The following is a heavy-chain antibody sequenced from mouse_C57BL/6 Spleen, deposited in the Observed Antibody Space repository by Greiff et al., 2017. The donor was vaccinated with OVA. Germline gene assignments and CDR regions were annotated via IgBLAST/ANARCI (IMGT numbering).Heavy chain of an antibody. Sequence: EVKLVESGPELVKPGASVKIPCKASGYTFTDYNMDWVKQSHGKSLEWIGDINPNNGGTIYNQKFKGKATLTVDKSSSTAYMELRSLTSEDTAVYYCARHHYSNYYFDYWGQGTTLTVSS. J-gene: IGHJ2*01. CDR1: GYTFTDYN. D-gene: IGHD2-5*01. CDR2: INPNNGGT. V-gene: IGHV1-18*01. CDR3: ARHHYSNYYFDY.